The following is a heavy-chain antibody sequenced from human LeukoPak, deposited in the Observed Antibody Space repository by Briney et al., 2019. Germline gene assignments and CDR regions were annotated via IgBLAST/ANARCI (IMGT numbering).Heavy chain of an antibody. D-gene: IGHD6-19*01. V-gene: IGHV1-2*02. CDR3: ARDAAVAGTGWLDP. Sequence: ASVKVSCKASGYTFIGFYMHWVRQAPGQGLEWMGWINPKSGGTYYAQKFQGRVSMTRDTSISTAYMEVSRLKSDDTAVYYCARDAAVAGTGWLDPWGQGILVSVSS. CDR1: GYTFIGFY. CDR2: INPKSGGT. J-gene: IGHJ5*02.